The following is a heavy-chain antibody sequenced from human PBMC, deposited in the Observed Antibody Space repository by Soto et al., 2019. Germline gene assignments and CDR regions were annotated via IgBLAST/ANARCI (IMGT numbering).Heavy chain of an antibody. CDR2: IIPIFGTA. J-gene: IGHJ6*04. CDR1: GGTFSSYA. V-gene: IGHV1-69*13. D-gene: IGHD3-3*01. Sequence: SVKVSCKASGGTFSSYASSWVRQAPGQGLEWMGGIIPIFGTANYAQKFQGRVTITADESTSTAYLELSSLSSEDTAVYYCAREITIFGVVTRCRHGLDGWGKGTTVTAS. CDR3: AREITIFGVVTRCRHGLDG.